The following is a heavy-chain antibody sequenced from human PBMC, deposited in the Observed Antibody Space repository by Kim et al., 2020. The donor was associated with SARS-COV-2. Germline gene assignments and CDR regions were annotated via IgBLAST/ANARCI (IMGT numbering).Heavy chain of an antibody. D-gene: IGHD3-9*01. CDR3: AKGQIENNWRYFDWFPNYYYYGMDV. V-gene: IGHV3-9*01. CDR1: GFTFDDYA. Sequence: SLRLSCAASGFTFDDYAMHWVRQAPGKGLEWVSGISWNSGSIGYADSVKGRFTISRDNAKNSLYLQMNSLRAEDTALYYCAKGQIENNWRYFDWFPNYYYYGMDVWGQGTTVTVSS. CDR2: ISWNSGSI. J-gene: IGHJ6*02.